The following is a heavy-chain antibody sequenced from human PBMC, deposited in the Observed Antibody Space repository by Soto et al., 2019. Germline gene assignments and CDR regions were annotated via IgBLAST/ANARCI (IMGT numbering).Heavy chain of an antibody. V-gene: IGHV4-34*01. J-gene: IGHJ3*02. CDR3: ARVDGWYNAFDI. CDR1: GGSFSGYY. CDR2: INHSGST. D-gene: IGHD6-19*01. Sequence: ETLSLTCAVYGGSFSGYYWSWIRQPPGKGLEWIGEINHSGSTNYNPSLKSRVTISVDTSKNQFSLKLSSVTAADTAVYYCARVDGWYNAFDIWGQGTMVTVSS.